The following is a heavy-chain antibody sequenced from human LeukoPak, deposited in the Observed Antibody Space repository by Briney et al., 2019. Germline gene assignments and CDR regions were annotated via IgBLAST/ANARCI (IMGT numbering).Heavy chain of an antibody. CDR3: ARGDCTGGSCYLSLPTIDY. Sequence: GGSLRLSCVASGFTLSSYWVTWVRQAPGKGLEWVGNIKRDASEKYYMDSVKVRFTVSRDNAKYSLYLQMKILRAENTAVYYCARGDCTGGSCYLSLPTIDYWGQGTLVTVSS. CDR1: GFTLSSYW. J-gene: IGHJ4*02. D-gene: IGHD2-15*01. V-gene: IGHV3-7*04. CDR2: IKRDASEK.